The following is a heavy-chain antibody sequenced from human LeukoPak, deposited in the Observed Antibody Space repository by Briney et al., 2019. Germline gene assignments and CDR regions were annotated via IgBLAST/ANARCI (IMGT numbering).Heavy chain of an antibody. Sequence: PSETLSLTCAVPGGAISSYYWSWIRQPPGKGLEWIGYVSYTGDASQNPSLRGRVTMSVDTSNNQVSLELSSVTAADTAVYNCARGWNYGDYWGQGTLVTVSS. J-gene: IGHJ4*02. CDR1: GGAISSYY. CDR2: VSYTGDA. CDR3: ARGWNYGDY. V-gene: IGHV4-59*01. D-gene: IGHD3-3*01.